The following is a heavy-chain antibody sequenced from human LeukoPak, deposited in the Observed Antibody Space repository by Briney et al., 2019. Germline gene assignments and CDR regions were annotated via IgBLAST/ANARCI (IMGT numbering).Heavy chain of an antibody. CDR3: AKDGCGDNCFIDY. Sequence: GGSLRLSCAASGFTFSSYAMHWVRKAPGKGLEWVSGISWNSGRIGYGDTVKGRFTISRDNAKNSLYLQMNSLRAEDTALYYCAKDGCGDNCFIDYWGQGTLVTV. J-gene: IGHJ4*02. D-gene: IGHD2-21*01. V-gene: IGHV3-9*01. CDR1: GFTFSSYA. CDR2: ISWNSGRI.